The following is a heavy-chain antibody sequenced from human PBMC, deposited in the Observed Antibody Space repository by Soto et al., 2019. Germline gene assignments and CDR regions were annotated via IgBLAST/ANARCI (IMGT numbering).Heavy chain of an antibody. J-gene: IGHJ4*02. Sequence: QVQLVRSGAEVKKPGASVKVSCKASGYTFTSYDINWVRQATGQGLEWMGWMNPNSGNTGYAQKFQGRVTMTRNTSISTAYMELSSLRSEDTAVYYCARGVKCSSTSCYVYRSDYWGQGTLVTVSS. CDR2: MNPNSGNT. CDR3: ARGVKCSSTSCYVYRSDY. V-gene: IGHV1-8*01. D-gene: IGHD2-2*01. CDR1: GYTFTSYD.